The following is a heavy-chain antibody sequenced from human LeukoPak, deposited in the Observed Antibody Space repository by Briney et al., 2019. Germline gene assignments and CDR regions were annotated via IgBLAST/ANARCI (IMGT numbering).Heavy chain of an antibody. V-gene: IGHV1-69*01. CDR2: IIPIFGTA. CDR3: ARTYSSGWYAYNWFDP. CDR1: GGTFSSYA. Sequence: SVKVSCKASGGTFSSYAVSWVRQAPGQGLEWMGGIIPIFGTANYAQKFQGRVTITADESTSTAYMELSSLRSEDTAVYYCARTYSSGWYAYNWFDPWGQGTLVTVSS. J-gene: IGHJ5*02. D-gene: IGHD6-19*01.